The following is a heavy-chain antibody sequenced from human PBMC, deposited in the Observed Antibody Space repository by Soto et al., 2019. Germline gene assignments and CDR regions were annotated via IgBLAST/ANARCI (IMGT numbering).Heavy chain of an antibody. V-gene: IGHV4-59*12. J-gene: IGHJ4*02. CDR3: GRASYDFWSVPYYFDY. Sequence: SETLSLTCTVSGGSFSTYCWSWIRQPPGKGLEWIGYICSSGSTNSNPSLRSRVTTSVDTSKNQFSLRLSSVTAADTAVYYCGRASYDFWSVPYYFDYWGQGTLVTVSS. CDR2: ICSSGST. D-gene: IGHD3-3*01. CDR1: GGSFSTYC.